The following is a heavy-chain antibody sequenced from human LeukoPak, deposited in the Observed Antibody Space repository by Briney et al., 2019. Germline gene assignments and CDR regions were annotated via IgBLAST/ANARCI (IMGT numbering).Heavy chain of an antibody. CDR2: IYPGDSDT. J-gene: IGHJ4*02. D-gene: IGHD3-10*01. V-gene: IGHV5-51*01. Sequence: GESLKISCKGSGYSFTSYWIGWVRQMPGKGLEWMGIIYPGDSDTRYSPSFQGQVTISADKSISTAYLQWSSLKASDTAMYYCARHTPEYYYGSGSYSPNFDYWGQGTLATVSS. CDR3: ARHTPEYYYGSGSYSPNFDY. CDR1: GYSFTSYW.